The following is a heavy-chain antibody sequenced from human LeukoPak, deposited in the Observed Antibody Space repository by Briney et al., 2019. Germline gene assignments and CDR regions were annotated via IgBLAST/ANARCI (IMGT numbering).Heavy chain of an antibody. CDR3: ARLDGDY. J-gene: IGHJ4*02. Sequence: SETLSLTCTVSGGSISSYYWSWIRQPPGKGLEWIGYVYYSGNTNYNPSLKSRVTISVDTSKNQFSLKLSSVTAADTAVYYCARLDGDYWGQGTLVTVSS. D-gene: IGHD2-2*03. CDR1: GGSISSYY. V-gene: IGHV4-59*01. CDR2: VYYSGNT.